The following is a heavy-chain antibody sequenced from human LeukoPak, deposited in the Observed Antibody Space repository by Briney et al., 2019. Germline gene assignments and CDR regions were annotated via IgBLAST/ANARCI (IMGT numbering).Heavy chain of an antibody. D-gene: IGHD4-17*01. CDR1: GGSISSSNW. Sequence: SGTLSLTCAISGGSISSSNWWTWVRQPPGKGLEWVGEIYLRGNTNYNPSLESRVTISVDESKTQLSLRLESVTAADTAVYYCARGTITTVTDSWGPGTLVTVSS. V-gene: IGHV4-4*02. CDR3: ARGTITTVTDS. CDR2: IYLRGNT. J-gene: IGHJ4*02.